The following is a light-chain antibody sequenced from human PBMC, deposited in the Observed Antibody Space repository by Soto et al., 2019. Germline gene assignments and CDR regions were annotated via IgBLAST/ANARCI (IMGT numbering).Light chain of an antibody. J-gene: IGLJ3*02. V-gene: IGLV2-14*01. CDR2: EVS. Sequence: QSALTQPASVSGSPGQSITISCTGTSSDVGRYNHVSWYQQHPGKAPKLMIFEVSDRPSGVSNRFSGSKSGNTASLTISGLQAEDEADYYCSSYTSSSTPGVFGGGTKVTVL. CDR1: SSDVGRYNH. CDR3: SSYTSSSTPGV.